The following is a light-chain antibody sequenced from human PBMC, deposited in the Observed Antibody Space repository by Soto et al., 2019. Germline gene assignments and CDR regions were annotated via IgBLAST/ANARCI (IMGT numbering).Light chain of an antibody. CDR2: DTS. J-gene: IGKJ4*01. V-gene: IGKV3-11*01. CDR1: QSVSSY. Sequence: EIVLTQSPVTLSLSPGERATLSCRASQSVSSYLAWYQQKPGQAPRLLIYDTSNRATGIPARFSGSGSGTDFTLTISSLEPEDFAVYYCQQRSNWPPEGLTFGGGTKVEIK. CDR3: QQRSNWPPEGLT.